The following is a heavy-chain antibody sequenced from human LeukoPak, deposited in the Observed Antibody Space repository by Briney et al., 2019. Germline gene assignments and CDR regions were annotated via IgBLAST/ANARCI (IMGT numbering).Heavy chain of an antibody. CDR1: GFTFSSYG. V-gene: IGHV3-30*02. D-gene: IGHD2-2*01. J-gene: IGHJ4*02. CDR3: AKDPSCCMYYFDY. CDR2: IRYDGSNK. Sequence: GGSLRLSCAASGFTFSSYGMHWVRQAPGKGLEWVAFIRYDGSNKYYADSVKGRFTISRDNSKNTLYLQMNSLRAEDTAVYYCAKDPSCCMYYFDYWGQGTLVTVSS.